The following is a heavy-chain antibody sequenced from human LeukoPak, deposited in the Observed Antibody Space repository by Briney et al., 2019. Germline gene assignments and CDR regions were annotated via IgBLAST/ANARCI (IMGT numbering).Heavy chain of an antibody. CDR1: GGSFSGYY. J-gene: IGHJ6*02. D-gene: IGHD2-2*01. CDR3: ASGEVAVPADTDLTSGMDV. V-gene: IGHV4-34*01. Sequence: PSETLSLTCAVYGGSFSGYYWSWIPQPPGKGLEWLGEINHSGSTNYNPSLKSRVTISVDTSKNQFSLKLSSVTAADTAVYYCASGEVAVPADTDLTSGMDVWRQGTTVTVSS. CDR2: INHSGST.